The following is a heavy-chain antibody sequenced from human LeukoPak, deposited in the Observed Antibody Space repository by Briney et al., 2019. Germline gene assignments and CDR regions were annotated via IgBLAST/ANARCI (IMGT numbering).Heavy chain of an antibody. Sequence: SETLSLTCTVSGGSISSYSWSWIRQTPGKGLEWIGYIYYSGSTNYNPSLRSRVTISVDTSKNQFSLKLSSVTAADTAVYYCARGSYCGGDCYPGPYYFDYWGQGTLVTVSS. J-gene: IGHJ4*02. CDR3: ARGSYCGGDCYPGPYYFDY. CDR2: IYYSGST. CDR1: GGSISSYS. V-gene: IGHV4-59*01. D-gene: IGHD2-21*02.